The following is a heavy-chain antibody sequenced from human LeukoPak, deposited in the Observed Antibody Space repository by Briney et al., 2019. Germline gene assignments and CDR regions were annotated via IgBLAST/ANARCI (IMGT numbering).Heavy chain of an antibody. D-gene: IGHD3-10*01. J-gene: IGHJ4*02. CDR1: GGSFSGYY. CDR3: ARGLGGSAFPNYFDY. Sequence: SETLSLTCAVYGGSFSGYYWSWIRQPPGKGLEWIGEINHSGSTNYNPSLKSRVTISVDTSKNQFSLKLSSVTAADTAVYYCARGLGGSAFPNYFDYWGQGTLVTVSS. CDR2: INHSGST. V-gene: IGHV4-34*01.